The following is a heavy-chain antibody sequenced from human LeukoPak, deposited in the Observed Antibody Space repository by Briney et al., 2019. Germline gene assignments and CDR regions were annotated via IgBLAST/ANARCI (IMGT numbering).Heavy chain of an antibody. CDR1: GFSFSSNW. J-gene: IGHJ4*02. D-gene: IGHD7-27*01. Sequence: GGSLRLSCAASGFSFSSNWMHWVRQTPGKGLVWVSRVNSDGSGTSYADSVKGRFTISRDNAKNTLYLQMNSLRAEDTAVYYCATSLGPLTDYWGQGTLVTVSS. CDR2: VNSDGSGT. CDR3: ATSLGPLTDY. V-gene: IGHV3-74*01.